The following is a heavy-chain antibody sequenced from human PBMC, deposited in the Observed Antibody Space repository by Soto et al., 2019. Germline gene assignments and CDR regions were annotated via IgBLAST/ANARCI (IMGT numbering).Heavy chain of an antibody. CDR1: GFTVSNNY. Sequence: PGGSLRLSCAASGFTVSNNYMSWVRQAPGKGLEGVSVIYSAGNTFYSDSVKGRFTISRDNSKNTLYLQMSSLRAEDTAVYYCATSPGRNYWGQGXLVTVS. D-gene: IGHD4-17*01. CDR3: ATSPGRNY. J-gene: IGHJ4*02. V-gene: IGHV3-53*01. CDR2: IYSAGNT.